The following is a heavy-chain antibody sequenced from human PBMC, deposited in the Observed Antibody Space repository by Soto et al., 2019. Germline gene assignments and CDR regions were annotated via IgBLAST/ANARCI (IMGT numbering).Heavy chain of an antibody. Sequence: GGSLRLCCAASGVTFCGSAMHWVRQASGKGLEWVGRIRSKANSYATAYAASVKGRFTISRDDSKNTAYLQMNSLKTEDTAVYYCTRPRDIAPPTGFDPWGQGTLVTVSS. CDR2: IRSKANSYAT. CDR1: GVTFCGSA. V-gene: IGHV3-73*01. CDR3: TRPRDIAPPTGFDP. J-gene: IGHJ5*02. D-gene: IGHD2-15*01.